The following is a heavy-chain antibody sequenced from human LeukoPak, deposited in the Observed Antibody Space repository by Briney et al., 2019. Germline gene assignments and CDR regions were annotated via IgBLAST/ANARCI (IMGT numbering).Heavy chain of an antibody. V-gene: IGHV3-21*01. CDR2: ITSTSSDL. Sequence: GGSLRLSCAAAGFSFRSYSMNWVHQAPGKGLEWVSFITSTSSDLFYADSVKGRFTVSRDNARNSLYLQMNNLRAEDTAVYYCARAAGHYFDYWGQGSLVTVSS. CDR1: GFSFRSYS. D-gene: IGHD3-10*01. CDR3: ARAAGHYFDY. J-gene: IGHJ4*02.